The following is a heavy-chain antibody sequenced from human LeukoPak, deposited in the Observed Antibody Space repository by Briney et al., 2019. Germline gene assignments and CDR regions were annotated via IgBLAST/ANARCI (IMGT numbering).Heavy chain of an antibody. CDR1: GFTFSSYA. CDR3: AKAHVSGYYRLRDAFDI. V-gene: IGHV3-23*01. CDR2: ISGSGGST. J-gene: IGHJ3*02. Sequence: HTGESLRLSCAASGFTFSSYAMSWVRQAPGKGLEWVSAISGSGGSTYYADSVKGRFTISRDNSKNTLYLQMNSLRAEDTAVYYCAKAHVSGYYRLRDAFDIWGQGTMVTVSS. D-gene: IGHD3-22*01.